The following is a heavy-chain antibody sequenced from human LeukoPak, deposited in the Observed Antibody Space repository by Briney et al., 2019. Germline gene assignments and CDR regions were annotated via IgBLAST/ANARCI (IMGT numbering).Heavy chain of an antibody. CDR2: ISGSSSTI. CDR3: ARDDWGSRLWYY. D-gene: IGHD7-27*01. CDR1: GFTFSSYS. J-gene: IGHJ4*02. V-gene: IGHV3-48*01. Sequence: GGSLRLSCAASGFTFSSYSMNWVRQAPGKGLEWVSYISGSSSTIYYADSVKGRFTISRDNAKNSLYLQMNSLRAEDTAVYYCARDDWGSRLWYYWGQGTLVTVSS.